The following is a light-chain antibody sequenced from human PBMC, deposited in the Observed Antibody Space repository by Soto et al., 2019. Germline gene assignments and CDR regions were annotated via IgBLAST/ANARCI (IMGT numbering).Light chain of an antibody. CDR1: QGISTS. V-gene: IGKV1-13*02. CDR2: DAS. CDR3: QQFKTYPLV. J-gene: IGKJ5*01. Sequence: AIPLTQSPSSLSASVGDRVTISCRASQGISTSLAWYQQRPGQAPTLLIYDASSLEPGVPSRFSGSGSGTDFTLPINSLQPEDFASYFCQQFKTYPLVFGQGTRLESK.